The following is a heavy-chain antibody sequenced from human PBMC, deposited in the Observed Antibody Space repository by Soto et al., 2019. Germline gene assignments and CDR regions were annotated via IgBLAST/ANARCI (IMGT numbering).Heavy chain of an antibody. D-gene: IGHD3-10*01. V-gene: IGHV4-39*01. J-gene: IGHJ1*01. CDR3: ARVVSPRLWFGPPRERGYFQH. CDR2: IYYSGST. CDR1: GGSISSSSYY. Sequence: PSETLSLTCTVSGGSISSSSYYWGWIRQPPGKGLEWIGSIYYSGSTYYNPSLKSRVTISVDTSKNQFSLKLSSVTAADTAVYYCARVVSPRLWFGPPRERGYFQHWGQGTLVTVS.